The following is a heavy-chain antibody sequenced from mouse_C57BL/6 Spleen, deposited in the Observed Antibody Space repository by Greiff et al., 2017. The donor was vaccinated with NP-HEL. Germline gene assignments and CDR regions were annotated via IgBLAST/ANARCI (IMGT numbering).Heavy chain of an antibody. Sequence: DQLQQSGAELVRPGASVKLSCTASGFNIKDDYMHWVKQRPEQGLEWIGWIDPENGDTEYASKFQGKATITADTSSNTAYLQLSSLTSEDTAVYYCTTYYSNYRLAYWGQGTLVTVSA. CDR1: GFNIKDDY. CDR3: TTYYSNYRLAY. CDR2: IDPENGDT. V-gene: IGHV14-4*01. D-gene: IGHD2-5*01. J-gene: IGHJ3*01.